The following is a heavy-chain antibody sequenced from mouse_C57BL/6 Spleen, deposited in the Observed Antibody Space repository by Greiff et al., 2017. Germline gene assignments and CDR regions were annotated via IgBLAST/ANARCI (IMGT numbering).Heavy chain of an antibody. CDR3: ARGPLRYFDV. V-gene: IGHV1-55*01. J-gene: IGHJ1*03. D-gene: IGHD6-1*01. Sequence: QVQLQQSGAELVKPGASVKMSCKASGYTFTSYWITWVKQRPGKGLEWIGDIYPGSGSTNYNEKFKSKATLTVDTSSSTAYMQLSSLTSEDSAVYYCARGPLRYFDVWGTGTTVTVSS. CDR1: GYTFTSYW. CDR2: IYPGSGST.